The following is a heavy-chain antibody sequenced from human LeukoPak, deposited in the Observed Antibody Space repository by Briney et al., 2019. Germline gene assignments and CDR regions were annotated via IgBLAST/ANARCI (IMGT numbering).Heavy chain of an antibody. CDR3: ASFHISGKSYNGLHY. D-gene: IGHD3-10*01. J-gene: IGHJ4*02. CDR1: GYNFTTFW. CDR2: IYPSDSDT. V-gene: IGHV5-51*01. Sequence: GESLKIPCKTSGYNFTTFWIGWVRQLPGKGLEWMGIIYPSDSDTRYSPSFQGQVTISADKSINTVYLHWNSLKASDTAMYYCASFHISGKSYNGLHYWGQGTLVTVSS.